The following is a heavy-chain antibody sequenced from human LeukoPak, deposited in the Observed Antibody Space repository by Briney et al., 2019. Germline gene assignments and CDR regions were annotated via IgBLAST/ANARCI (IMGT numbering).Heavy chain of an antibody. Sequence: PSETLSLTCTVSGGSISSGSYYWSWIRQLAGKGLEWIGRIYTSGSTNYNPSLKSRVTISVDTSKNQFSLKLSSVTAADTAVYYCAREHYLWVVGAFDIWGQGTMVTVSS. CDR3: AREHYLWVVGAFDI. CDR2: IYTSGST. V-gene: IGHV4-61*02. CDR1: GGSISSGSYY. D-gene: IGHD2-2*01. J-gene: IGHJ3*02.